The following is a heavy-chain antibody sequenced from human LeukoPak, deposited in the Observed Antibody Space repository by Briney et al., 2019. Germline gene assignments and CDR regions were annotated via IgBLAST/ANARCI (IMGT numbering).Heavy chain of an antibody. CDR1: GGSISSYY. J-gene: IGHJ3*02. D-gene: IGHD3-22*01. CDR2: IYYSGST. Sequence: SETLSLTCTVSGGSISSYYWSWIRRPPGKGLEWIGYIYYSGSTNYNPSLKSRVTISVDTSKNQFSLKLSSVTAADTAVYYCARVQDPTYYYDSSGYVTYAFDIWGQGTMVTVSS. V-gene: IGHV4-59*01. CDR3: ARVQDPTYYYDSSGYVTYAFDI.